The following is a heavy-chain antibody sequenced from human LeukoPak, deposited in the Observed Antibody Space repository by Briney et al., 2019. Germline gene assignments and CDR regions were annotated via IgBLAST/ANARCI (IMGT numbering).Heavy chain of an antibody. CDR1: GGSISSYY. V-gene: IGHV4-59*01. CDR2: IYYSGST. CDR3: ARDQGDAFDI. Sequence: SETLSLTCTVSGGSISSYYWSWIRQPPGKGLEWIGCIYYSGSTNYNPSLTSRVTISVDTSKNQFSLKLSSVTAADTAVYYCARDQGDAFDIWGQGTMVTVSS. J-gene: IGHJ3*02.